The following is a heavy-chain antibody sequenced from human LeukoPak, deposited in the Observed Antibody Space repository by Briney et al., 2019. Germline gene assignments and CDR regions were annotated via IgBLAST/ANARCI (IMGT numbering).Heavy chain of an antibody. D-gene: IGHD3-22*01. V-gene: IGHV3-20*04. CDR2: INWNGGST. CDR1: GFTFDDYG. Sequence: GGSLRLSCAASGFTFDDYGMSWVRQAPGKGLEWVSGINWNGGSTGYADSVKGRFTISRDNAKNSLYLQMNSLRAEDTALYYCARRSYYYDSTGLPRGAFDIWGQGTMVTVSS. CDR3: ARRSYYYDSTGLPRGAFDI. J-gene: IGHJ3*02.